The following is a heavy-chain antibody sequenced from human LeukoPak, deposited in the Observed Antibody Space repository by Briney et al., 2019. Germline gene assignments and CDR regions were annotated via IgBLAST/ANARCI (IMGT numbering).Heavy chain of an antibody. J-gene: IGHJ4*02. V-gene: IGHV3-30*02. Sequence: GGSLRLSCAASGFTFSSYGIHWVRQTPGKGLEGVAFIRYDGSNKYYADSVKGRFIIVRDNSKSTLYLQMNSLRAEDTAVYYCEKDYSGIPGSFVYWGQGTLVTVSS. CDR2: IRYDGSNK. CDR1: GFTFSSYG. CDR3: EKDYSGIPGSFVY. D-gene: IGHD1-26*01.